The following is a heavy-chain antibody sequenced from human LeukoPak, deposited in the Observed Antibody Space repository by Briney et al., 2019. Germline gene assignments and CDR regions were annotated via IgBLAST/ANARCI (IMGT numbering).Heavy chain of an antibody. D-gene: IGHD4-17*01. Sequence: GGSLRLSCAASRFTFSSYWMSWVRQAPGKGLEWVANIKQDGSEKYYVDSVKGRFTISRDNAKNSLYLQMNSLRAEDTAVYYCARDRTVPVYWGQGTLVTVSS. V-gene: IGHV3-7*01. CDR1: RFTFSSYW. CDR2: IKQDGSEK. CDR3: ARDRTVPVY. J-gene: IGHJ4*02.